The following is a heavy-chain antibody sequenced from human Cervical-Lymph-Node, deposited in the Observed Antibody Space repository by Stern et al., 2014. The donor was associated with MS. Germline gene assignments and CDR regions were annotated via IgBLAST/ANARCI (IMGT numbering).Heavy chain of an antibody. CDR2: ISAYNCNT. CDR3: ARDCSGGSCYSPVDY. Sequence: VQLLESGAEVKKPGASVKVSCKASGYTFTSYGISWVRKAPGQGLEWMGWISAYNCNTNYAQKLQGRVTMTTDTSTSTAYMELRSLRSDDTAVYYCARDCSGGSCYSPVDYWGQGTLVTVSS. V-gene: IGHV1-18*04. J-gene: IGHJ4*02. D-gene: IGHD2-15*01. CDR1: GYTFTSYG.